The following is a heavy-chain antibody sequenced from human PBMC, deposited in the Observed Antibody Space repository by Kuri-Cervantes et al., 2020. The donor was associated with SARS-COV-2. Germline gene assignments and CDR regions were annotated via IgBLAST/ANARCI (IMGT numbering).Heavy chain of an antibody. CDR1: GASISSYY. V-gene: IGHV4-59*01. D-gene: IGHD3-10*01. J-gene: IGHJ5*02. CDR3: ARVDIGFDSGKYYNFVGWFDP. CDR2: IYYSGST. Sequence: SGTLSLTCTVSGASISSYYWSWIRQPPGKGLKWIGYIYYSGSTNYNPSLKSRVTISVDTSKNQFSLKLSSVTAEDTATYYCARVDIGFDSGKYYNFVGWFDPWGQGTLVTVSS.